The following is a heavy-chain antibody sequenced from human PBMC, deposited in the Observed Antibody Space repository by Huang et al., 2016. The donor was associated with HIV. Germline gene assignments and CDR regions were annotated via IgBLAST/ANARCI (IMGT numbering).Heavy chain of an antibody. CDR1: GGSFTGNY. D-gene: IGHD3-3*01. V-gene: IGHV4-34*02. Sequence: QMQLQQRGAGLLKPSETLSLTCGVSGGSFTGNYLTWIRQAPGKGLEGIGEVNDSGATTYNPSLNGRVTISLDKSNRELSLNLRSVTAADTAVYYCARQWTILEWLLGLDVWGQGTTVIVSS. J-gene: IGHJ6*02. CDR3: ARQWTILEWLLGLDV. CDR2: VNDSGAT.